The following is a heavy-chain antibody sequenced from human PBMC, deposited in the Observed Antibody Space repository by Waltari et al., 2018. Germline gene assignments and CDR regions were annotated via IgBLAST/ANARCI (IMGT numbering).Heavy chain of an antibody. CDR2: ITGRGDST. CDR3: AKGPHTNWNDPYFDS. V-gene: IGHV3-23*01. Sequence: EVQLLESGGGLVQPGGSLRLSCAASGFMFRTFAVCWLRQAPGKGLQGLAVITGRGDSTFYTDSVKGRFTISRDNSKDTVFLHIDSLRADDTATYYCAKGPHTNWNDPYFDSWGQGTVVTVSS. D-gene: IGHD1-20*01. CDR1: GFMFRTFA. J-gene: IGHJ4*02.